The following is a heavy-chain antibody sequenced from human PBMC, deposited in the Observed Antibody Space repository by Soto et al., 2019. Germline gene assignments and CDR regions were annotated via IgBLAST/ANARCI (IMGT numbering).Heavy chain of an antibody. CDR2: IIPIFGTA. D-gene: IGHD2-2*01. Sequence: ASVKVSCKAPGGTFSSYSISWVLQAPGQGLEWMGGIIPIFGTANYAQKFQGRVTITADESTSTAYMELSSLRSEDTAVYYCARVSPYQDYYFDYWGQGTLVTVSS. CDR3: ARVSPYQDYYFDY. V-gene: IGHV1-69*13. CDR1: GGTFSSYS. J-gene: IGHJ4*02.